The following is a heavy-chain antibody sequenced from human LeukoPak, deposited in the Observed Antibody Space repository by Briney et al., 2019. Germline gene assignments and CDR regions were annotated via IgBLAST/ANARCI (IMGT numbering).Heavy chain of an antibody. J-gene: IGHJ6*02. CDR1: GGTFSSYA. D-gene: IGHD3-3*01. CDR3: ARDLIFFFKQKTAYDMDV. V-gene: IGHV1-69*04. Sequence: ASLTISCKASGGTFSSYAISRERQAPGQGLEWMGRIIPILGIANYAQKSQGRVTITADKSTSTAYMELSSLRSEDTAVYYCARDLIFFFKQKTAYDMDVWGQGTTVTVSS. CDR2: IIPILGIA.